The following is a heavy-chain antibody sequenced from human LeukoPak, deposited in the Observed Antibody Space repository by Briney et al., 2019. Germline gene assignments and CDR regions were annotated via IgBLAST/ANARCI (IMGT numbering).Heavy chain of an antibody. CDR2: IKQDGSEK. CDR3: ARGPYYYDSSGYYVNFDY. Sequence: GGSLRLSCAASGFTFSSYWMSWVRQAPGKGLEWVANIKQDGSEKYYVDSVKGRFTISRDNAKNSLYLQMNSLRAEDTAVYYCARGPYYYDSSGYYVNFDYRGQGTLVTVSS. J-gene: IGHJ4*02. D-gene: IGHD3-22*01. CDR1: GFTFSSYW. V-gene: IGHV3-7*04.